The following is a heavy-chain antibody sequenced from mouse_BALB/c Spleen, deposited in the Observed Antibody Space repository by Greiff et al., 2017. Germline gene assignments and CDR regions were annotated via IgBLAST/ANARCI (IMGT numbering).Heavy chain of an antibody. CDR2: ISSGSSTI. CDR3: ARDMLGY. Sequence: DVKLVESGGGLVQPGGSRKLSCAASGFTFSSFGMHWVRQAPEKGLEWVAYISSGSSTIYYADTVKGRFTISRDNPKNTLFLQMTSLRSEDTAMYYCARDMLGYWGQGTLVTVSA. V-gene: IGHV5-17*02. J-gene: IGHJ3*01. CDR1: GFTFSSFG.